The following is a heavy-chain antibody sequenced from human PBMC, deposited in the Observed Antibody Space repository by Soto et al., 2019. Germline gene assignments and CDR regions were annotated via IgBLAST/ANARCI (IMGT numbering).Heavy chain of an antibody. D-gene: IGHD2-15*01. J-gene: IGHJ6*02. Sequence: GASVKLSCKASGYTFTSYGISWVRQAPGQGLEWMGWISAYNGNTNYAQKLQGRVTMTTDTSTSTAYMELRSLRSDDTAVYYCARDVVVVAATPYYYGMDVCGQGTTVTVYS. CDR2: ISAYNGNT. CDR3: ARDVVVVAATPYYYGMDV. CDR1: GYTFTSYG. V-gene: IGHV1-18*04.